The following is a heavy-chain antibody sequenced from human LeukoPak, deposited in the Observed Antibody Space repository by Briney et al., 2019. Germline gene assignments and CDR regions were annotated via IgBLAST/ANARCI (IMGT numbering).Heavy chain of an antibody. Sequence: SETLSLTCTVSGGSISSSSYYWGWIRQPPGKGLEWIGSIYYSGSTYYNPSLKSRVTISVDTSKNQFSLKLSSVTAADTAVYYCAREVAVAGTMNWFDPWGQGTLVTVSS. V-gene: IGHV4-39*07. CDR2: IYYSGST. CDR1: GGSISSSSYY. D-gene: IGHD6-19*01. J-gene: IGHJ5*02. CDR3: AREVAVAGTMNWFDP.